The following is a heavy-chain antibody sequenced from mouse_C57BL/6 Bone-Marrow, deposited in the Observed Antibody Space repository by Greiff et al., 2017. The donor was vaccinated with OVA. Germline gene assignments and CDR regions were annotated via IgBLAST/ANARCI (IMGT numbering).Heavy chain of an antibody. V-gene: IGHV14-4*01. D-gene: IGHD1-1*01. CDR2: IDPENGDT. J-gene: IGHJ3*01. Sequence: VQLKQSGAELVRPGASVKLSCTASGFNIKDDYMHWVKQRPEQGLEWIGWIDPENGDTEYASKFQGKATITADTSSNTAYLQLSSLTSEDTAVYYCTAALYCGSSPDAYWGQGTLVTVSA. CDR3: TAALYCGSSPDAY. CDR1: GFNIKDDY.